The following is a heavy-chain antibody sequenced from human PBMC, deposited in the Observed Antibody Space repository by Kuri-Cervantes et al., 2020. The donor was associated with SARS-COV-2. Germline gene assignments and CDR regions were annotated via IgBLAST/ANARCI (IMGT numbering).Heavy chain of an antibody. CDR1: GFTFSSYS. CDR2: ISSSSSYI. Sequence: GESLKISCAASGFTFSSYSMNWVRQAPGKGLEWVSSISSSSSYIYYADSVKGRFTISRDNAKNSLYLQMNNLRGEDTAVYYCVRVAGEGPVYYYYMDVRGKGTTVTVSS. V-gene: IGHV3-21*01. CDR3: VRVAGEGPVYYYYMDV. J-gene: IGHJ6*03.